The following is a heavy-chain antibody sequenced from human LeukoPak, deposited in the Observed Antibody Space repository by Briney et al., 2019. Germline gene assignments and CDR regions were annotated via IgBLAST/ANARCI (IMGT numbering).Heavy chain of an antibody. D-gene: IGHD2-2*01. V-gene: IGHV3-23*01. Sequence: PGGSLRLSCAASGFTFSTYSMNWVRQAPGKGQEWVSGISGSGGSTYYVDSVKGRFTISRDNSMNTLYLQMNSLRAEDTAVYYCAKPPEYCRSTNCPTDYWGQGTLVTVSS. J-gene: IGHJ4*02. CDR3: AKPPEYCRSTNCPTDY. CDR1: GFTFSTYS. CDR2: ISGSGGST.